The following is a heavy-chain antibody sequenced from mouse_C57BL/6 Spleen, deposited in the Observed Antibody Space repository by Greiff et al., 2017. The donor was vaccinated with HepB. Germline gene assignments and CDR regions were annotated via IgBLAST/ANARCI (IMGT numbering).Heavy chain of an antibody. CDR2: INPNNGGT. J-gene: IGHJ4*01. D-gene: IGHD1-1*01. CDR3: ARRVTTVVADYYAMDY. Sequence: VQLQPSGPELVKPGASVKISCKASGYTFTDYYMNWVKPSHGKSLEWIGDINPNNGGTSYNQKFKGKATLTVDKSSSTAYMELRSLTSEDSAVYYCARRVTTVVADYYAMDYWGQGTSVTVSS. CDR1: GYTFTDYY. V-gene: IGHV1-26*01.